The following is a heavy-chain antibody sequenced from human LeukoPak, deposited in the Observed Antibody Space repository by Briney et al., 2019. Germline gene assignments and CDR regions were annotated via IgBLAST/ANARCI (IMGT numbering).Heavy chain of an antibody. CDR3: ARDPTLVSIAVARDAFDI. D-gene: IGHD6-19*01. V-gene: IGHV4-39*07. CDR1: GGSISSSSYY. CDR2: IYYSGST. Sequence: SETLSLTCTVSGGSISSSSYYWGWIRQPPGKGLEWIGSIYYSGSTYYNPSLKSRVTISVDTSKNQFSLKLSSVTAADTAVYYCARDPTLVSIAVARDAFDIWGQGTMVTVSS. J-gene: IGHJ3*02.